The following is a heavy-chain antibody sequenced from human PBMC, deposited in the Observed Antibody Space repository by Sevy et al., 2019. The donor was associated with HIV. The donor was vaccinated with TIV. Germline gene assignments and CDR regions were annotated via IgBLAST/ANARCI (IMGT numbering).Heavy chain of an antibody. J-gene: IGHJ3*02. V-gene: IGHV4-59*01. Sequence: SETLSLTCTVSGGSISSYYWSWIRQPPGKGLEWIGYIYYSGSTNYNPSLKSRVTISVDTSKNQFSLKLSSVTAADTAIYFCAKDRIWELGDAFDIWGQGTMVTVSS. CDR3: AKDRIWELGDAFDI. CDR2: IYYSGST. D-gene: IGHD1-7*01. CDR1: GGSISSYY.